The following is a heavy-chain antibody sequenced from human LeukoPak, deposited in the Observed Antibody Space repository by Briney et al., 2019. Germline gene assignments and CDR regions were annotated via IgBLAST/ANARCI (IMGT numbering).Heavy chain of an antibody. J-gene: IGHJ4*02. CDR3: AKDQTGDGYNSI. CDR2: IDGGGRRT. D-gene: IGHD5-24*01. Sequence: GGSLRLSCAASGFTFSDCAMSWVRQAPGKGLEWVSLIDGGGRRTYYADSVKGRFSISRENSKNTLYLQMNSLRAEDTAVYYCAKDQTGDGYNSIWGQGTLVTVSS. CDR1: GFTFSDCA. V-gene: IGHV3-23*01.